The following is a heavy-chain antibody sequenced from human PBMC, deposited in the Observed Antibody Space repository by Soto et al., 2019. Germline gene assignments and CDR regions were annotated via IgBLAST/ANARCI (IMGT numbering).Heavy chain of an antibody. CDR3: ASLGGSGSYYNVWPFLRRGMDV. Sequence: SETLSLTCTVSHGSITRSTFYWGWIRQPPGKGLEWIGEINHSGSTNYNPSLKSRVTISVDTSKNQFSLKLSSVTAADTAVYYCASLGGSGSYYNVWPFLRRGMDVWGQGTTVTVSS. CDR2: INHSGST. V-gene: IGHV4-39*07. J-gene: IGHJ6*02. CDR1: HGSITRSTFY. D-gene: IGHD3-10*01.